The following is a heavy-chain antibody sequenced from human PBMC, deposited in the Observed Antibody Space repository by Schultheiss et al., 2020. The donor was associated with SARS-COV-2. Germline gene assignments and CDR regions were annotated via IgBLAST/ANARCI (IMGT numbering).Heavy chain of an antibody. CDR3: ARDETDYSNAGYYYYGMDV. D-gene: IGHD4-11*01. V-gene: IGHV3-30*01. CDR2: ISYDRSKK. J-gene: IGHJ6*02. CDR1: GFTFSSYA. Sequence: GGSLRLSCAASGFTFSSYAMHWVRQAPGKGLEWVAVISYDRSKKYYADSVKGRFTISRDNSKNTLYVQMNSLRAEDTAVYYCARDETDYSNAGYYYYGMDVWGQGTTVTVSS.